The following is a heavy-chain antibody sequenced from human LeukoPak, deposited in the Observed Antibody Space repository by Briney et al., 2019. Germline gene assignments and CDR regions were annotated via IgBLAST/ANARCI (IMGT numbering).Heavy chain of an antibody. Sequence: PSETLSLTCTVSGYSISSGYFWGWMRQPPGKGLEWIGSIYHSVTTHYNPSLKSRVTISLDTSKNQFSLKLSSVTAADTAVYYCARVKESAVGATTDWFDPWGQGTLVTVSS. CDR3: ARVKESAVGATTDWFDP. V-gene: IGHV4-38-2*02. J-gene: IGHJ5*02. D-gene: IGHD1-26*01. CDR2: IYHSVTT. CDR1: GYSISSGYF.